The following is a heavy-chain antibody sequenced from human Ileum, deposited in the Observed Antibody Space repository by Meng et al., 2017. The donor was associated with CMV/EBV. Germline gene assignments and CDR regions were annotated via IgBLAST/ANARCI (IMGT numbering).Heavy chain of an antibody. CDR2: IDHSGST. D-gene: IGHD4-23*01. V-gene: IGHV4-61*01. CDR3: AREIISDYGGNSDWFDP. CDR1: SVSSGTYL. J-gene: IGHJ5*02. Sequence: SVSSGTYLWSWIRQSPGKGLEWIGYIDHSGSTNYIPSLKSRVTISLDTSKNQFSLKLTSVTAADTAVYYCAREIISDYGGNSDWFDPWGQGILVTVSS.